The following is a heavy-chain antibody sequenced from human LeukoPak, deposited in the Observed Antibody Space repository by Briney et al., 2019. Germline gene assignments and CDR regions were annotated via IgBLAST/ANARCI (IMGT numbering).Heavy chain of an antibody. J-gene: IGHJ4*02. Sequence: GGSLRLSCAASGFTFSSYSMNWVRQAPGKGLEWVSSISGSGGGTYYADSVKGRFTISRDNSKNTLYLQMNSLRGEDTAVYHCAKSSGPFDSWGQGTLVTVSS. V-gene: IGHV3-23*01. CDR1: GFTFSSYS. CDR3: AKSSGPFDS. D-gene: IGHD3-22*01. CDR2: ISGSGGGT.